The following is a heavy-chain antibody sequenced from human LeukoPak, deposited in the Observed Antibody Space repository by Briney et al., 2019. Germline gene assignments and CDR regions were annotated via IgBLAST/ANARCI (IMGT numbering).Heavy chain of an antibody. D-gene: IGHD1-1*01. V-gene: IGHV3-30*02. CDR3: ANDFNWATDY. CDR2: IRQDGSDK. CDR1: GLTFSTSS. J-gene: IGHJ4*02. Sequence: PGGSLRLSCAASGLTFSTSSFHWVRQAPGKGLEWVAFIRQDGSDKYYADCVKGRFISSRDNSKNNVYLQMNSLRIEHSALYYCANDFNWATDYWGQGTLVTVSS.